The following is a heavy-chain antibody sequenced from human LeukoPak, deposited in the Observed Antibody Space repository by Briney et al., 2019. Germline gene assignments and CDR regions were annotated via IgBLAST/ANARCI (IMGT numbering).Heavy chain of an antibody. D-gene: IGHD6-19*01. CDR1: GGSISSYY. Sequence: SETLSLTCTVSGGSISSYYWSWIRQPPGKGLEWIGFISYSGTTNYNPSLKSRVTISLATSKTHFSLKLSSVSDAATADYYCAGGDSSGWTDFDYWGQGTLVTVSS. CDR2: ISYSGTT. J-gene: IGHJ4*02. V-gene: IGHV4-59*08. CDR3: AGGDSSGWTDFDY.